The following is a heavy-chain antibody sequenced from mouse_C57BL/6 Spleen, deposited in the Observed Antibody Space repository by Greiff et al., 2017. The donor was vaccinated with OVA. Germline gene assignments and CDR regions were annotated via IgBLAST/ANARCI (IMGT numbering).Heavy chain of an antibody. CDR1: GYAFSSSW. CDR2: IYPGDGDT. J-gene: IGHJ2*01. V-gene: IGHV1-82*01. D-gene: IGHD1-1*01. CDR3: AREDSLYYYGSSNFDY. Sequence: QVQLKESGPELVKPGASVKISCKASGYAFSSSWMNWVKQRPGKGLEWIGRIYPGDGDTNYNGKFKGKATLTADKSSSTAYMQLSSLTSEDSAVYFCAREDSLYYYGSSNFDYWGQGTTLTVSS.